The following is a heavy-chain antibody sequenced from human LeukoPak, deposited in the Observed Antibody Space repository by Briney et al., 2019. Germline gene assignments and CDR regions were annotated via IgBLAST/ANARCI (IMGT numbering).Heavy chain of an antibody. CDR3: ARGTYGPKAHFDY. V-gene: IGHV4-61*02. Sequence: SETLSLTCTVSGGSISSGSYYWSWIRQPAGKGLEWIGRIYTTGSTNYNPSLKSRVTISVDTSKNQFSLKLSSVTAADTAVYYCARGTYGPKAHFDYWDQGTLVTVSS. CDR1: GGSISSGSYY. CDR2: IYTTGST. J-gene: IGHJ4*02. D-gene: IGHD4/OR15-4a*01.